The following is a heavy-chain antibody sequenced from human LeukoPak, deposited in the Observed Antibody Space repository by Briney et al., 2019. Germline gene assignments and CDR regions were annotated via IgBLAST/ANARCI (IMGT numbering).Heavy chain of an antibody. CDR3: ARRGYCSGGSCYYSD. J-gene: IGHJ4*02. CDR1: GGSFSGYY. V-gene: IGHV4-34*01. CDR2: INHSGST. Sequence: PSETLSLTCAVYGGSFSGYYWSWIRQPPGKGLEWIGEINHSGSTNYNPSLKSRVTISVDTSKNQLSLKLSSVTAADTAVYYCARRGYCSGGSCYYSDWGQGTLVTVSS. D-gene: IGHD2-15*01.